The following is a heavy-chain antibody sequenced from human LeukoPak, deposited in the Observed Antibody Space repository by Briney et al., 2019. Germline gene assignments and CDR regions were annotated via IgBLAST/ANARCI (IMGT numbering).Heavy chain of an antibody. Sequence: GSLRLSCAASGFTFTSYSMNWVRQPPGKGLEWIGEINHSGSTNYNPSLKSRVTISVDTSKNQFSLKLSSVTAADTAVYYCARGYSRVRGSYTDYWGQGTLVTVSS. CDR1: GFTFTSYS. D-gene: IGHD3-10*01. CDR3: ARGYSRVRGSYTDY. V-gene: IGHV4-34*01. CDR2: INHSGST. J-gene: IGHJ4*02.